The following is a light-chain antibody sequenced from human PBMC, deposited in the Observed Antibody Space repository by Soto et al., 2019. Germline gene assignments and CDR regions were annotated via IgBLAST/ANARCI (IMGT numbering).Light chain of an antibody. V-gene: IGKV3-20*01. CDR1: QSLSSGY. J-gene: IGKJ1*01. CDR3: QQYGSSGT. CDR2: AAS. Sequence: ILLTQSPGTLSLSPGERATLSCRASQSLSSGYLAWYQQKPGQAPRILIYAASSRATGIPDRFSGSGSGTDFTLTISRLEPEDFAVYYCQQYGSSGTFGQGTKVDIK.